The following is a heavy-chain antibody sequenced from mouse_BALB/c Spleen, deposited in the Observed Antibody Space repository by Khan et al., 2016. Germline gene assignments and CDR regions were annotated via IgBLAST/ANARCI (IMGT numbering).Heavy chain of an antibody. V-gene: IGHV7-3*02. D-gene: IGHD2-13*01. Sequence: EVELVESGGGLVQPGGSLRLSCATSGFTFTDYYMSWVRQPPGKALEWLGFIRNKANGYTTEYSASVKGRFTISRDNSQSILYLQMHTLRAEDSATYYCARDTDDGDPYYYAMDYWGQGTSVTVSS. CDR1: GFTFTDYY. CDR2: IRNKANGYTT. J-gene: IGHJ4*01. CDR3: ARDTDDGDPYYYAMDY.